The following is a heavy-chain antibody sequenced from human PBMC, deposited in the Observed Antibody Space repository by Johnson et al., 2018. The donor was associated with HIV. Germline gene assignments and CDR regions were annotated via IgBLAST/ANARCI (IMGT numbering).Heavy chain of an antibody. V-gene: IGHV3-20*04. CDR2: INWNGGST. CDR3: ARERYSSPGGHAFDI. Sequence: VQLVESGGGLVKPGGSLRLSCAASGFTFSDYYMSWIRQAPGKGLEWVSGINWNGGSTGYADSVKGRFTISRDNAKNSLYLQMNSLRAEDTALYYCARERYSSPGGHAFDIWGQGTMVTVSS. D-gene: IGHD6-13*01. CDR1: GFTFSDYY. J-gene: IGHJ3*02.